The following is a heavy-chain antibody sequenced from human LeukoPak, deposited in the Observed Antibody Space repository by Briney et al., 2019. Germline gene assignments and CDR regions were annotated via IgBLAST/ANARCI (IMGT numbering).Heavy chain of an antibody. V-gene: IGHV1-69*04. D-gene: IGHD5-12*01. CDR3: ARELAIVATITGGGYYGMDV. Sequence: SVKVSCKASGGTFSSYAISWVRQAPGQGLEWMGRIIPILGIANYAQKFQGRVTITADKSTSTAYMELSSLRSEDTAVYYCARELAIVATITGGGYYGMDVWGQGTTVTVSS. CDR2: IIPILGIA. J-gene: IGHJ6*02. CDR1: GGTFSSYA.